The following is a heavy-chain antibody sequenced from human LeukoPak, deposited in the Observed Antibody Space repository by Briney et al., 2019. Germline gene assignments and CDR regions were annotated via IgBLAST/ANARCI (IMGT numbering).Heavy chain of an antibody. CDR3: AKDLLVGASLVGVFNV. CDR2: ITSNSGRT. CDR1: GFTFSSYS. J-gene: IGHJ3*01. Sequence: QPGRSLRLSCAASGFTFSSYSMNWVRQAPGKGLEWVSGITSNSGRTYYADSVKGRFTNSRDNSKNTLYLQMNSLRAEDTAVYYYAKDLLVGASLVGVFNVWGQGTVVTVSS. D-gene: IGHD1-26*01. V-gene: IGHV3-23*01.